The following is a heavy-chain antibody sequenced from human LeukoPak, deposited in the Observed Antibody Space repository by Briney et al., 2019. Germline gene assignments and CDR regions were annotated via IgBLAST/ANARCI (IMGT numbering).Heavy chain of an antibody. CDR2: INPNSGGT. Sequence: ASVKVSCKASGYTFTGYYMHWVRQAPGQGLEWMGWINPNSGGTNYAQKFQGRVTMTRDTSISTAYMELSRLRSDDTAVYYCAREYFGGSYHDYWGQGMLVTVSS. D-gene: IGHD1-26*01. CDR1: GYTFTGYY. CDR3: AREYFGGSYHDY. V-gene: IGHV1-2*02. J-gene: IGHJ4*02.